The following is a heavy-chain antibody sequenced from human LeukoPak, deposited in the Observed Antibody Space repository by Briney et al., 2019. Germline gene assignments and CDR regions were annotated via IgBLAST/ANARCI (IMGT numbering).Heavy chain of an antibody. J-gene: IGHJ6*03. Sequence: PSETLSLTCTVSGGSISSYYWSWIRQPAGKGLEWIGRIYTSGSTNYNPSPKSRVTMSVDTSKNQFSLKLSSVTAADTAVYYCARDLNTYYDFWSGYSGYYYYYMDVWGKGTTVTVSS. CDR3: ARDLNTYYDFWSGYSGYYYYYMDV. D-gene: IGHD3-3*01. CDR2: IYTSGST. V-gene: IGHV4-4*07. CDR1: GGSISSYY.